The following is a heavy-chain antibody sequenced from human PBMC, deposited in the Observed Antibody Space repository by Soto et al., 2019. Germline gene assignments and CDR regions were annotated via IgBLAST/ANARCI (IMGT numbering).Heavy chain of an antibody. D-gene: IGHD3-3*01. CDR1: GFTFSIYE. V-gene: IGHV3-48*03. Sequence: DVKLVESGGTLVQPGGSLRLSCAASGFTFSIYEMNWVRQAPGKGLQWVAYIASSGFPTYYADSVKGRFTVSRDNANKSLFLRMSSLSAEATGVYYCARALLRDLWSESDDYYNHGMDVWGQGTTVAVSS. CDR2: IASSGFPT. CDR3: ARALLRDLWSESDDYYNHGMDV. J-gene: IGHJ6*02.